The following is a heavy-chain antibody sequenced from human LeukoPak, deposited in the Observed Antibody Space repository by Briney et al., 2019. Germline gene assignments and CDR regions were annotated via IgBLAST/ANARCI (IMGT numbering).Heavy chain of an antibody. CDR3: AKRNSN. J-gene: IGHJ4*02. CDR1: GFSFSSFA. Sequence: PGGSLRLSCAASGFSFSSFAMTWVRQAPGKGLEWVSAVTASGARTFYADSVKGRFTISRVNSNNTLYLQMNSLRAEDTAVYYCAKRNSNWGQGTLVTVSS. D-gene: IGHD2-21*01. V-gene: IGHV3-23*01. CDR2: VTASGART.